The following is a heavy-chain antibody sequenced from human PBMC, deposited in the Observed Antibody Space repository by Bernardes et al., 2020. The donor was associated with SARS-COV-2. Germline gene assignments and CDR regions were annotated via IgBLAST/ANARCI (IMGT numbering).Heavy chain of an antibody. J-gene: IGHJ3*02. CDR1: GYSFTSYW. D-gene: IGHD6-19*01. V-gene: IGHV5-51*01. CDR2: IYPGDSDT. Sequence: GEALTISCKGSGYSFTSYWIGWVRQMTGTGLEWMGIIYPGDSDTRYSPSFQGQVTISADKSISTAYLQWSSLKASDTAMYYCARQLWSSGWDDAFDIWGQGTMVTVS. CDR3: ARQLWSSGWDDAFDI.